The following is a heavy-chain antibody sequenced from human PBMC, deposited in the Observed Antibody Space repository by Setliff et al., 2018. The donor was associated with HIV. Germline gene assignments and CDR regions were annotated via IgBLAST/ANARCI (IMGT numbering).Heavy chain of an antibody. D-gene: IGHD2-21*01. CDR3: ASPYFVVY. Sequence: ASVKVSCAASGFTFSSYWMNWVRQAPGKGLEWVANIKQDGREKYYVDSVKGRFTISRDNAKNSLYLQMNSLRAEDTAVYYCASPYFVVYWGQGTLVTVSS. V-gene: IGHV3-7*01. CDR2: IKQDGREK. CDR1: GFTFSSYW. J-gene: IGHJ4*02.